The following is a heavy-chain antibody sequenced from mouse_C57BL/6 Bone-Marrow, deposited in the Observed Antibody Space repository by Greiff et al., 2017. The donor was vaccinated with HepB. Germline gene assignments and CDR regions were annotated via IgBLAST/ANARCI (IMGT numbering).Heavy chain of an antibody. CDR2: INPNNGGT. Sequence: EVQLQQSGPELVKPGASVKISCKASGYTFTDYYMNWVKQSHGKSLEWIGDINPNNGGTSYNQKFKGKATLTVDKSSSTAYMELRSLTSEDSAVYYCARRYYGGYWGQGTTLTVSS. D-gene: IGHD1-1*01. V-gene: IGHV1-26*01. CDR1: GYTFTDYY. J-gene: IGHJ2*01. CDR3: ARRYYGGY.